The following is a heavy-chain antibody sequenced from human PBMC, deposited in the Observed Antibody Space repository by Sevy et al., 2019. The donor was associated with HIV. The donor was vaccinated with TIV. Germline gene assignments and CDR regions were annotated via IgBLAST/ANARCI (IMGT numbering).Heavy chain of an antibody. CDR1: GGSISSSSYY. D-gene: IGHD5-12*01. CDR3: ARRVRDGYDSNYFVY. V-gene: IGHV4-39*01. Sequence: SETLSLTCTVSGGSISSSSYYWGWIRQPPGKGLEWMGSIYYSGSTYYNPSLKSRVTISEDTSKNQFLLKLSSVTAADTAVYYFARRVRDGYDSNYFVYWGQGTLVTVSS. J-gene: IGHJ4*02. CDR2: IYYSGST.